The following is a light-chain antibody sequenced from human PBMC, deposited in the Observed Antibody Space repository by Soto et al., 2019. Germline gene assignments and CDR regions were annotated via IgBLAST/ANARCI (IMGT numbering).Light chain of an antibody. Sequence: EIQLTQSPSSLSASVGDKVTITCRASQSIRSYLNWVQQKPGKAPKLLIYDASSLQTGVPSRFSGSGSGTDFSLTISSLQPEDFATYYCQQSYSTPPLTFGQGTKVEIK. CDR1: QSIRSY. V-gene: IGKV1-39*01. CDR3: QQSYSTPPLT. CDR2: DAS. J-gene: IGKJ1*01.